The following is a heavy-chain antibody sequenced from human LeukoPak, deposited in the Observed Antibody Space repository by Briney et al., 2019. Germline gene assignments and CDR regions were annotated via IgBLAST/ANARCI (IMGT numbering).Heavy chain of an antibody. Sequence: GGSLRLSCVASGFTFDSYWMHWVRQAPGKGLVWVSRIHRDGNNINYADFVQGRFTVSRDNAKNTLYLQMHSLRVEDTAMYYCARGLRDRYGMDVWGQGTTVTVSS. J-gene: IGHJ6*02. V-gene: IGHV3-74*01. CDR2: IHRDGNNI. CDR1: GFTFDSYW. CDR3: ARGLRDRYGMDV.